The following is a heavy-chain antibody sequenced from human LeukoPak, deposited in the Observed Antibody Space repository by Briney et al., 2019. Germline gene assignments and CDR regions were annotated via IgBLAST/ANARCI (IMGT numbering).Heavy chain of an antibody. J-gene: IGHJ4*02. Sequence: SETLSLTCTVSGGSISSSSYYWGWIRQPPGKGLEWIGYIYYSGSTNYNPSLRSRVTISVDTSKNQFSLKLSSVTAADTAVYYCARTRYYYNSRSYGAPYYFDYWGQGTLVTVSS. CDR2: IYYSGST. D-gene: IGHD3-10*01. CDR1: GGSISSSSYY. CDR3: ARTRYYYNSRSYGAPYYFDY. V-gene: IGHV4-39*01.